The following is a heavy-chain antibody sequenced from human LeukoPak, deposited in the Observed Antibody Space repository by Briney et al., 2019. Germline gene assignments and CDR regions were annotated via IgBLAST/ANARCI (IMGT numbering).Heavy chain of an antibody. Sequence: KTGGSLRLSCAASGFTFSNAWMSWVRQAPGKGLEWVGRIKSKTDGGTTDYAAPVKGRFTISRDDSKNTLYLQMNSLKTEDTAVYYCTTDDRVLLWFGELLYEYFQHWGQGTLVTVSS. D-gene: IGHD3-10*01. CDR1: GFTFSNAW. V-gene: IGHV3-15*01. CDR2: IKSKTDGGTT. CDR3: TTDDRVLLWFGELLYEYFQH. J-gene: IGHJ1*01.